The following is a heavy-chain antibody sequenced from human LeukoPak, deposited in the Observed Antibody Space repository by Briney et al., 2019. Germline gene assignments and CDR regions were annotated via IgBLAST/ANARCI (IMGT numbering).Heavy chain of an antibody. J-gene: IGHJ5*02. CDR1: GYTFTGYY. D-gene: IGHD1-26*01. CDR3: ARGGIVGALNWFDP. CDR2: INPNSGGT. V-gene: IGHV1-2*02. Sequence: ASVKVSCKASGYTFTGYYMHWVRQAPGQGLAWMGWINPNSGGTNYAQKFQGRVTMTRDTSISTAYMELSRLRSDDTAVYYCARGGIVGALNWFDPWGQGTLVTVSS.